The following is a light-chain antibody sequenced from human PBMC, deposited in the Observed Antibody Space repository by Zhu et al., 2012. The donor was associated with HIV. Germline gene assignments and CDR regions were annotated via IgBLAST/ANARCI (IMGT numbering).Light chain of an antibody. CDR3: QQYETYPLT. CDR1: QNIGRN. J-gene: IGKJ5*01. Sequence: DIQMIQSPSTLSASVGDRVTITCRATQNIGRNLAWYQQKAGKAPKALIYKVSNLESGVPSRFSGSRSGAEFTLTISSLQPDDLATYYCQQYETYPLTFGQGTRLGIK. CDR2: KVS. V-gene: IGKV1-5*03.